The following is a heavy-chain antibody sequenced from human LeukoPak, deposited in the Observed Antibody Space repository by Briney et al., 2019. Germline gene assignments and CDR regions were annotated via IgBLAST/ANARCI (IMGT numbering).Heavy chain of an antibody. Sequence: NPSETLSLTCAVYGGSFSGYYWSWIRQPPGKGLEWIGEINHSGSTNYNPSLKSRVTISVDTSKNRFSLKLSPVTAADTAVYYCARGRPFDIWGQGTMVTVSS. CDR3: ARGRPFDI. CDR1: GGSFSGYY. V-gene: IGHV4-34*01. J-gene: IGHJ3*02. CDR2: INHSGST.